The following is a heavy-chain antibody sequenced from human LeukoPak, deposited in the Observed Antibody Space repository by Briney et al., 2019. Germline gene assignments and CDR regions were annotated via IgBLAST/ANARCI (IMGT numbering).Heavy chain of an antibody. D-gene: IGHD3-10*01. CDR1: GFTFSSYW. J-gene: IGHJ4*02. CDR3: AKVAKYYYGPETYYFFEQ. Sequence: GGSLRLSCAASGFTFSSYWMTWVRQAPGKGLEWVGNINQDGTEKYYVDSVKGRFTISRDYAKNSLYLQMNSLRVEDTAVYYCAKVAKYYYGPETYYFFEQWGQGTPVTASS. V-gene: IGHV3-7*01. CDR2: INQDGTEK.